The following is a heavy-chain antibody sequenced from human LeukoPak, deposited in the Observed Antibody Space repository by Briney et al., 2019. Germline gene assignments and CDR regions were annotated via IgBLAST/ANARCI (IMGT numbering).Heavy chain of an antibody. Sequence: GGSLRLSCSASGFTFSSYWMSWVRQAAGKGLDWVANIKQYRSEKYYVYSVKGRFTNSRDNAKNSLYLQMNSLRAEDTAVYYCARGEWELDYWGQGTLVTVSS. CDR3: ARGEWELDY. J-gene: IGHJ4*02. V-gene: IGHV3-7*01. CDR2: IKQYRSEK. CDR1: GFTFSSYW. D-gene: IGHD1-26*01.